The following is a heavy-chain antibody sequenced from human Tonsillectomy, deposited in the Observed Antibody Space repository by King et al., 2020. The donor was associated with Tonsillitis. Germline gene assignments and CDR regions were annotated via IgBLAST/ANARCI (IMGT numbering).Heavy chain of an antibody. CDR2: INPSGGRT. CDR3: ARSYGSGTYYNDGNYFDY. D-gene: IGHD3-10*01. J-gene: IGHJ4*02. V-gene: IGHV1-46*01. CDR1: GYTFTSYY. Sequence: QLVQSGAEVKKPGASVRVSCEASGYTFTSYYMHWVRQAPGQGLEWMGIINPSGGRTTYAQKFQGRVTMTRDTSTSTVYMALSSLRSEDTAVYYCARSYGSGTYYNDGNYFDYWGQGTLVTVSS.